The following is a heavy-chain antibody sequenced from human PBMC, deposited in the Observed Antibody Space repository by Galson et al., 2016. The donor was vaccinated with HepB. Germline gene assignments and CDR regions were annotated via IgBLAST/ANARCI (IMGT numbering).Heavy chain of an antibody. Sequence: SETLSLTCAVSSESFSGHHWTWIRQAPGKGLEWIGEIHHDGSANYDPSLKSRVTISLDTSKKQFSLILTSVTAAATAVYYCTRGPHPQWPVSGYWGQGTLVTVSS. CDR2: IHHDGSA. D-gene: IGHD3-16*01. V-gene: IGHV4-34*01. CDR1: SESFSGHH. CDR3: TRGPHPQWPVSGY. J-gene: IGHJ4*02.